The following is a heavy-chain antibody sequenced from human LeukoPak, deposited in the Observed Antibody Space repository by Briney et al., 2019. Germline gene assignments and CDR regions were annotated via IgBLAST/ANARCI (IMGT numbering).Heavy chain of an antibody. CDR1: GGSISSYY. D-gene: IGHD3-10*01. CDR2: IHTSGST. Sequence: SETLSLTCTFPGGSISSYYWSWIRQPAGKGLEWIGRIHTSGSTNYNPSLKSRVTMSVDTSKNQFSLKLSSVTAVDTAVYYCARDRYYYGSGSYPYMDVWGKGTTVTISS. J-gene: IGHJ6*03. V-gene: IGHV4-4*07. CDR3: ARDRYYYGSGSYPYMDV.